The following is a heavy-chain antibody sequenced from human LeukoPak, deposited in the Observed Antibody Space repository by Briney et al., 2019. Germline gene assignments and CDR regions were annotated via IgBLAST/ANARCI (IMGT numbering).Heavy chain of an antibody. Sequence: PSETLSLTCTVSGGSIRSYYWSLIRQPPGRGLEWIGYTYYSGSTNYNPSLKSRVTISLDTSKNQFSLNLSPVTAADTAVYYCARRRSGSYLDYWGQGTLVTVSS. CDR2: TYYSGST. D-gene: IGHD1-26*01. CDR3: ARRRSGSYLDY. CDR1: GGSIRSYY. V-gene: IGHV4-59*08. J-gene: IGHJ4*02.